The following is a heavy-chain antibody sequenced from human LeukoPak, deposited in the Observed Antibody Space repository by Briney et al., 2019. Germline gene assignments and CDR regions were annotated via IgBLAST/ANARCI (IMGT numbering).Heavy chain of an antibody. D-gene: IGHD3-9*01. V-gene: IGHV1-18*01. CDR2: ISAYSGNT. Sequence: ASVKVSCKASGYSFTSYGISWVRQAPGQGLEWMGWISAYSGNTNYAQKFQGRVTMTTDTSTSTAYMELRSLRSDDTAVYYCAGDYDILTGYPPGDYWGQGTLVTVSS. CDR1: GYSFTSYG. J-gene: IGHJ4*02. CDR3: AGDYDILTGYPPGDY.